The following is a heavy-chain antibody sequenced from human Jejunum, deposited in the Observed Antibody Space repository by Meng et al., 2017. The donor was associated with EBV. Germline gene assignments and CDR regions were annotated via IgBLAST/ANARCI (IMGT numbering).Heavy chain of an antibody. J-gene: IGHJ4*02. CDR3: ARQGPSGRTFDY. CDR1: GGSISSSSYY. V-gene: IGHV4-39*01. Sequence: QRRLQQAGPGRLKPSETPSLTCTVSGGSISSSSYYWGWIRQPPGKGLEWIGTYYNSGSTYYNPSLKSRVTISVDTSKNQFSLKLISVTAADTAAYYCARQGPSGRTFDYWGQGTLVTVSS. CDR2: YYNSGST. D-gene: IGHD1-26*01.